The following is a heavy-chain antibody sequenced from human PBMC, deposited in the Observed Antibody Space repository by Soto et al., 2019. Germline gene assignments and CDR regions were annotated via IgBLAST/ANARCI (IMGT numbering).Heavy chain of an antibody. CDR2: IYSNGDT. D-gene: IGHD6-6*01. V-gene: IGHV3-66*01. CDR3: MNRPRA. CDR1: EFTVGNNY. Sequence: EVQLVESGGGLVQPGGSLRLSCAASEFTVGNNYMSWVRQAPGKRLEWVSLIYSNGDTRYADSVRGRFTISRDSSKNILYLQMNSLRADDTAIYYCMNRPRAWGRGTLVTVSS. J-gene: IGHJ5*02.